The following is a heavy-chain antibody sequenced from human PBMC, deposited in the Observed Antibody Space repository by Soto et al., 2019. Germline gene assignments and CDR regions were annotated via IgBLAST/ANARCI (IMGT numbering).Heavy chain of an antibody. CDR1: RSTFSSYT. V-gene: IGHV1-69*13. CDR3: ARATPYYEFCSGYQSPPLYFVC. J-gene: IGHJ4*02. Sequence: AASVKASCTTYRSTFSSYTISWVRQAPGQGLEWMAGIIPIFGTANYAQKFQGRVTITADESTSTAYMELSSLRSEDTAVYYCARATPYYEFCSGYQSPPLYFVCWGQGTLVTVSS. CDR2: IIPIFGTA. D-gene: IGHD3-3*01.